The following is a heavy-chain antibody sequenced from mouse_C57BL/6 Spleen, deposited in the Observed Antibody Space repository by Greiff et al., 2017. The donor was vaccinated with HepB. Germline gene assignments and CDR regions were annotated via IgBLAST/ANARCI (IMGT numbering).Heavy chain of an antibody. Sequence: EVQLQQSGPELVKPGASVKISCKASGYTFTDYYMNWVKQSHGKSLEWIGDINPNNGGTSYNQKFKGKATLTVDKSSSTAYMELRSLTSEDSAVYYCAREGPLLRSFMDYWGQGTSVTVSS. D-gene: IGHD1-1*01. J-gene: IGHJ4*01. CDR1: GYTFTDYY. CDR2: INPNNGGT. V-gene: IGHV1-26*01. CDR3: AREGPLLRSFMDY.